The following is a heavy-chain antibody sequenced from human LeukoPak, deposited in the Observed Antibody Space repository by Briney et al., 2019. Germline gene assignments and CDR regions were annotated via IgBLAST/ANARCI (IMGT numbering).Heavy chain of an antibody. CDR2: ISGSGGST. CDR1: GFTFINHG. D-gene: IGHD2/OR15-2a*01. Sequence: GGSLRLSCAASGFTFINHGMNWVRQAPGKGLEWVSSISGSGGSTYYADSVKGRFTISRDNSKNTLYLQMNNLRAEDTAVYYCAPIEGTSWGQGTLVTVSS. V-gene: IGHV3-23*01. J-gene: IGHJ5*02. CDR3: APIEGTS.